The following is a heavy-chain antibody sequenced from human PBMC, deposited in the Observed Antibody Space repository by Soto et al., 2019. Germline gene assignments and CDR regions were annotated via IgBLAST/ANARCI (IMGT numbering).Heavy chain of an antibody. V-gene: IGHV1-2*02. J-gene: IGHJ3*01. CDR2: INPETGGT. CDR3: VRDRRIYYSDPHDEFVASDYEV. D-gene: IGHD3-22*01. CDR1: GYTFTGYY. Sequence: QVQLVQSGADVKTPGASVRVSCKASGYTFTGYYVHWVREAPGQGLEWMGWINPETGGTSYAQKFQGRVTLSRDTSINTAYLELSRLRFDDAAVYFCVRDRRIYYSDPHDEFVASDYEVWGQGTMVSVSS.